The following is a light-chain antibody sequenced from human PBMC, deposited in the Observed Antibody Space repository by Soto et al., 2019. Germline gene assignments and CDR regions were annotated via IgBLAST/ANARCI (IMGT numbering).Light chain of an antibody. Sequence: AIRMTQSPSSFSASTGDRVTITCRACQGISSYLAWYQQKPGKAPKLLIYAASTLQSGVPSRFSGSGSGTDFTLTISCLQSEDFATYYCQQYYSYGWTFGQGTKVEIK. CDR2: AAS. CDR1: QGISSY. J-gene: IGKJ1*01. CDR3: QQYYSYGWT. V-gene: IGKV1-8*01.